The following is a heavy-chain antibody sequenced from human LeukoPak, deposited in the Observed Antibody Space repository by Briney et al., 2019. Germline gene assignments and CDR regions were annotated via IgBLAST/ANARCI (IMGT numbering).Heavy chain of an antibody. V-gene: IGHV3-23*01. CDR1: GFTFSNYA. CDR2: ISGSGGST. J-gene: IGHJ5*02. Sequence: GGSLRLSCAASGFTFSNYAMDWVRQAPGKGLEWVSAISGSGGSTYYADSVKGRFTISRDNSKNTLYLQMNSLRAEDTAVYYCARDVVLMVYAIPVSGFDPWGQGTLVTVSS. CDR3: ARDVVLMVYAIPVSGFDP. D-gene: IGHD2-8*01.